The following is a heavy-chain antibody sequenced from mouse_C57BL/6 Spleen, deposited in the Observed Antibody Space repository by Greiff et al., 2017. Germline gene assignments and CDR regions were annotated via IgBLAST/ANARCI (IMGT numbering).Heavy chain of an antibody. J-gene: IGHJ3*01. V-gene: IGHV5-17*01. CDR3: ERQDYDEAY. CDR2: ISSGSSTI. D-gene: IGHD2-4*01. CDR1: GFTFSDYG. Sequence: DVHLVESGGGLVKPGGSLKLSCAASGFTFSDYGMHWVRQAPEKGLEWVAYISSGSSTIYYADTVKGRFTISRDNAKNTLFLQMTSLRSEDTAMDYCERQDYDEAYWGQGTLVTVSA.